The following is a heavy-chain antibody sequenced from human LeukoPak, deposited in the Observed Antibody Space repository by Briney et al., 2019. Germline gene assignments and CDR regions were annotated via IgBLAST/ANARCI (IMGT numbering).Heavy chain of an antibody. CDR2: IWYDGSNK. V-gene: IGHV3-33*06. CDR1: GFTFSSYG. CDR3: AKGTDGYDYIWGSPYFDY. J-gene: IGHJ4*02. D-gene: IGHD3-16*01. Sequence: PGGSLRLSCAASGFTFSSYGMHWVRQAPGKGLEWVAVIWYDGSNKYYADSVKGRSTISRDNSKNTLYLQMNSLRAEDTAVYYCAKGTDGYDYIWGSPYFDYWGQGTLVTVSS.